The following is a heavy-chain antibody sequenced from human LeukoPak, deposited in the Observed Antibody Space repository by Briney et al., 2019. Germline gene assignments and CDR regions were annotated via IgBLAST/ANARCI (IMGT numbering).Heavy chain of an antibody. V-gene: IGHV3-23*01. CDR2: ISGSGDST. CDR1: GFTFNSHA. CDR3: AKARDYGDYDY. J-gene: IGHJ4*02. D-gene: IGHD4-17*01. Sequence: GESLRLSCVASGFTFNSHAMSWVRQAPGKGLEWVSTISGSGDSTYYADSVKGRFAVSRDNYKNTLYLRMNSLRADDTAVYYCAKARDYGDYDYWGQGTLVTVSS.